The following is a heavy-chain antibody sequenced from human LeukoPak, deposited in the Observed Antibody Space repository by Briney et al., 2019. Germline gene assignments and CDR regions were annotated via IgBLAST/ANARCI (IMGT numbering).Heavy chain of an antibody. D-gene: IGHD6-13*01. J-gene: IGHJ4*02. Sequence: PGGSLRLSCAASGFTFSSYAMSWVRQAPEKGLEWVSAISGSGGSTYYADSVKGRFTISRDNSKNTLYLQMNSLRAEDTAVYYCAKDHVPLRRQQLVGSFDYWGQGTLVTVSS. CDR2: ISGSGGST. V-gene: IGHV3-23*01. CDR1: GFTFSSYA. CDR3: AKDHVPLRRQQLVGSFDY.